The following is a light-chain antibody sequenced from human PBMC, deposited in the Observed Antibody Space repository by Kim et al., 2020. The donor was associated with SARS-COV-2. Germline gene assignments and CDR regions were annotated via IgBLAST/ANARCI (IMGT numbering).Light chain of an antibody. CDR1: QSLVYHDGNTY. CDR2: KVS. CDR3: MQGTYWPLS. J-gene: IGKJ5*01. V-gene: IGKV2-30*01. Sequence: DTVKTQSPLSLPVTVGQPASISCRSSQSLVYHDGNTYLSWFQQRPGQSPRRLIYKVSNRDSGVPDRFSGSGSGADFTLKISRVEAEDVGVYYCMQGTYWPLSFGQGTRLEIK.